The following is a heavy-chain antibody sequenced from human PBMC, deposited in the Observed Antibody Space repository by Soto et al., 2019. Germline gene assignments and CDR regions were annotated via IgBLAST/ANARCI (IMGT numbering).Heavy chain of an antibody. CDR3: AVVATFFSDMDV. J-gene: IGHJ6*02. CDR1: GGTFSSYA. Sequence: SVKVSCKASGGTFSSYAISWVRQAPGQGLEWMGGIIPIFGTANYAQKFQGRVTITADESTSTAYMELSSLRSEDTAVYYCAVVATFFSDMDVWGQGTTVTVSS. D-gene: IGHD5-12*01. V-gene: IGHV1-69*13. CDR2: IIPIFGTA.